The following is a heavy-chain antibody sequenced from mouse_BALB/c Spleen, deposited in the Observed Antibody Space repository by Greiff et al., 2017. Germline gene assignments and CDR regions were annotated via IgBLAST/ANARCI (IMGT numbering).Heavy chain of an antibody. CDR1: GYSFTDYN. J-gene: IGHJ3*01. V-gene: IGHV1S135*01. CDR3: ARGLNYYGSSWFAY. Sequence: EVQRVESGPELVKPGASVKVSCKASGYSFTDYNMYWVKQSHGKSLEWIGYIDPYNGGTSYNQKFKGKATLTVDKSSSTAFMHLNSLTSEDSAVYYCARGLNYYGSSWFAYWGQGTLVTVSA. CDR2: IDPYNGGT. D-gene: IGHD1-1*01.